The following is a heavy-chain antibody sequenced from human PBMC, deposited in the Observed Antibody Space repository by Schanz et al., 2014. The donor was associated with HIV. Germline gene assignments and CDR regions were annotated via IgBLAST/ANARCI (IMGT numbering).Heavy chain of an antibody. CDR3: ARERYCTNGVCRVYGMGV. V-gene: IGHV3-21*01. CDR2: ISYTGTYM. Sequence: EVQLVESGGGLVKPGGSLRLSCAASGFTFSSYSMNWVRQAPGKGLEWVSSISYTGTYMYYADSVKGRFTISRDNAKNSPYLQMNSLRAEDTAVYYCARERYCTNGVCRVYGMGVWGQGATVTVSS. J-gene: IGHJ6*02. D-gene: IGHD2-8*01. CDR1: GFTFSSYS.